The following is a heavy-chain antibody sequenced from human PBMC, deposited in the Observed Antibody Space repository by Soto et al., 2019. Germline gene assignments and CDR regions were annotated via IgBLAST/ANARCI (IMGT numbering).Heavy chain of an antibody. CDR1: GFTFDDYA. V-gene: IGHV3-9*01. CDR2: ITWNSGKI. J-gene: IGHJ4*01. CDR3: VKDSYADFHRVLSTAEYFFDY. D-gene: IGHD2-15*01. Sequence: PGGSLRLSXTASGFTFDDYAMHWVRQGPGRGLEWVSGITWNSGKIAYADSVKGRFTIARDDDNNSLYLQMNSLRPEDTALYYCVKDSYADFHRVLSTAEYFFDYWGHGTLVPSPQ.